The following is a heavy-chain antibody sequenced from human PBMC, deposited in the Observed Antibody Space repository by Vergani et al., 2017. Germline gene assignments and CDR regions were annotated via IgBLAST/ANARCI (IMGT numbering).Heavy chain of an antibody. CDR1: GGSVSSSSW. V-gene: IGHV4-4*03. J-gene: IGHJ4*02. CDR2: IYHSGTT. Sequence: QMQLQESGPGLVKPPGTLSLTCAVSGGSVSSSSWWSWVRQPPGKGLEWIGEIYHSGTTNFNPSLKSRVTMSIDKSKNQFSLKLNSVTAADTAVYYCTRGYGDYGADWGQGILVTVSS. CDR3: TRGYGDYGAD. D-gene: IGHD4-17*01.